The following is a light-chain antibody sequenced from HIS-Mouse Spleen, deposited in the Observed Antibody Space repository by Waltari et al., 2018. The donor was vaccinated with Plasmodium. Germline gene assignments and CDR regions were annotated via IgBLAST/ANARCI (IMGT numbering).Light chain of an antibody. V-gene: IGLV2-11*01. CDR3: CSYAGSYTWV. CDR1: SSDVVVFHY. CDR2: DVS. J-gene: IGLJ3*02. Sequence: GSPGQSVTISCTGTSSDVVVFHYVSWYQQHPGKAPKLMIYDVSKRPSGVPDRFSGSKSGNTASLTISGLQAEDEADYYCCSYAGSYTWVFGGGTKLTVL.